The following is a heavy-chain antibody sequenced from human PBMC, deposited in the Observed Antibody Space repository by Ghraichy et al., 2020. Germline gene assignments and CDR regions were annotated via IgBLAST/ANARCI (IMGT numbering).Heavy chain of an antibody. CDR3: ASLKPPDTYYDFWSGSPTFYGMDV. J-gene: IGHJ6*02. V-gene: IGHV4-39*01. CDR1: GGSISSSSYY. D-gene: IGHD3-3*01. Sequence: SETLSLTCTVSGGSISSSSYYWGWIRQPPGKGLEWIGSIYYSGSTYYNPSLKSRVTISVDTSKNQFSLKLSSVTAADTAVYYCASLKPPDTYYDFWSGSPTFYGMDVWGQGTTVTVSS. CDR2: IYYSGST.